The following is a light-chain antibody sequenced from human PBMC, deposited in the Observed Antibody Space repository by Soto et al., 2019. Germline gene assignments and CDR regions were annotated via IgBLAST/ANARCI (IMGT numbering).Light chain of an antibody. J-gene: IGKJ2*01. CDR3: QLLNDYRYT. V-gene: IGKV1-9*01. CDR2: AAS. Sequence: DIQLTQSPSFLSASVGDRVTITCRASQAISSSLAWYQHNPGKAPKLLIYAASTLQNGVPSSFSGSGSGTEFTPTITSMQPEDFATYYWQLLNDYRYTFGEGTKVEIK. CDR1: QAISSS.